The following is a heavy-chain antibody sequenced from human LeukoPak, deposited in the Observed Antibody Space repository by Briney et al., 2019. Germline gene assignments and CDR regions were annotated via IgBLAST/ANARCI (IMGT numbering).Heavy chain of an antibody. Sequence: PGRSLRLSCAASGFTFSSYAMHWVRQAPGKGLXXXXXISYDGSNKYYAASVKGRFTISRDNSKNTLYLQMNSLRAEDTAVYYCASTRSHYYYYGMDVWGKGTTVTVSS. CDR3: ASTRSHYYYYGMDV. CDR1: GFTFSSYA. CDR2: ISYDGSNK. V-gene: IGHV3-30*01. J-gene: IGHJ6*04.